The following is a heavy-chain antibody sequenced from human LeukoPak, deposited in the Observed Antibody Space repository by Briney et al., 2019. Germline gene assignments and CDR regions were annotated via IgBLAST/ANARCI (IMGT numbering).Heavy chain of an antibody. CDR1: GYSFTSYW. J-gene: IGHJ4*02. V-gene: IGHV5-51*01. Sequence: GEYLKIYCKGSGYSFTSYWIGWVRQMPGKGLEWMGIIYPGDSDTRYSPSFQGQVTISADKSISTAYLQWSSLKASDTAMYYCASGYCGGDCYPGFGLDYWGQGTLVTVSS. CDR2: IYPGDSDT. D-gene: IGHD2-21*02. CDR3: ASGYCGGDCYPGFGLDY.